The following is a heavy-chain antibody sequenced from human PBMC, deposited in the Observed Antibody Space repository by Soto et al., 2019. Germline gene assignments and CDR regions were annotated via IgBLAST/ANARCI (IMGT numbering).Heavy chain of an antibody. CDR1: GFTFSSYG. CDR3: ARDGSYSSSYIDY. D-gene: IGHD6-6*01. V-gene: IGHV3-33*01. Sequence: QVQLVESGGGVVQPGRSLRLSCAASGFTFSSYGMHWVRQAPGKGLEWVAVIWYDGSNKYYADSVKGRFTISRDNSNNTLYLQMNSLRAEDTAVYYCARDGSYSSSYIDYWGQGTLVTVSS. CDR2: IWYDGSNK. J-gene: IGHJ4*02.